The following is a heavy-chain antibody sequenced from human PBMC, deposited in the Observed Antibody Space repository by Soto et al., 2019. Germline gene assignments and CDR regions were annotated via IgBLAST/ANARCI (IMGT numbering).Heavy chain of an antibody. J-gene: IGHJ4*02. V-gene: IGHV3-30*18. Sequence: QVQLVESGGGVVQPGTSLRLSCEASGFAFNKFGMHWVRQAPGNGLEWVAFISYDGSYQYYADSVQGRLTITRDNSMNTLNMQLNSLRREDTAVYYCAKGGEVGGVLGDHWGQGTLVTVSS. D-gene: IGHD1-26*01. CDR1: GFAFNKFG. CDR3: AKGGEVGGVLGDH. CDR2: ISYDGSYQ.